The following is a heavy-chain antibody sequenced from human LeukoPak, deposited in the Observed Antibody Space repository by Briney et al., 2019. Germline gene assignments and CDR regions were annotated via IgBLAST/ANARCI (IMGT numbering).Heavy chain of an antibody. V-gene: IGHV5-51*01. D-gene: IGHD1-26*01. CDR3: ARLPQWGGTYHFDY. Sequence: TGESLKISCKGSGYSFTNHWIGWVRQMPGKGLEWMAIIYPGDSDTRYSPSFQGQVTISADKSISTAYLQWSSLKASDTAMYYCARLPQWGGTYHFDYWGQGTLLTVSS. CDR1: GYSFTNHW. J-gene: IGHJ4*02. CDR2: IYPGDSDT.